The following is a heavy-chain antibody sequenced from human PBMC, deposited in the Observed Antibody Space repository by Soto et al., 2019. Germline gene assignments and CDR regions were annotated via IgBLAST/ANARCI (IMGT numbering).Heavy chain of an antibody. V-gene: IGHV1-8*02. CDR2: MNPNSGNT. CDR1: GGTFSSYD. CDR3: ARDLLAPYSQDDY. D-gene: IGHD5-18*01. Sequence: QVQLVQSGAEVKKPGSSVKVSCKASGGTFSSYDINWVRQATGQGLEWMGWMNPNSGNTGYAQKFQGRVTMTRNTSISTAYMELSSLRSEDTAVYYCARDLLAPYSQDDYWGQGTLVTVSS. J-gene: IGHJ4*02.